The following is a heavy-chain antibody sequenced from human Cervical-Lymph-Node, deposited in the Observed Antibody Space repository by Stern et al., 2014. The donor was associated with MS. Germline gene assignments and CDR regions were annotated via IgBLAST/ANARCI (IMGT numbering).Heavy chain of an antibody. CDR3: AKGDNWRRLNY. CDR2: ISDDGSKK. V-gene: IGHV3-30*18. D-gene: IGHD1-20*01. J-gene: IGHJ4*02. Sequence: VQSGRSLRLSCAASGFTFSTYGMHWVRQAPGKGLEWVGVISDDGSKKFYADSVKGRFTISRDNSKNTLYLQMNSLRAEDTAVYYCAKGDNWRRLNYWGQGTLVTVSS. CDR1: GFTFSTYG.